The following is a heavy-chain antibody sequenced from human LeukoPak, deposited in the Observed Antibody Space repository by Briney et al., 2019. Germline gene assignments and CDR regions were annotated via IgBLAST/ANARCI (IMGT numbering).Heavy chain of an antibody. CDR2: ISGSGGST. CDR3: ASSASYPLDY. CDR1: GLTFSTFA. D-gene: IGHD3-10*01. V-gene: IGHV3-23*01. J-gene: IGHJ4*02. Sequence: GGSLRLSCAASGLTFSTFAMSWVRQAPGKGLEWVSAISGSGGSTYYADSVKGRFTISRDNAKNTLYLQMNSLRAEDTAVYYCASSASYPLDYWGQGTLVTVSS.